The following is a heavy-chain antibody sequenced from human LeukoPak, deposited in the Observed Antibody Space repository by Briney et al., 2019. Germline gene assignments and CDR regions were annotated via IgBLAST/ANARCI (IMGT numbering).Heavy chain of an antibody. CDR2: IYSSGST. CDR3: ASPRATASGREGATVSFYYYYGMDV. CDR1: GGSISSSYYY. Sequence: SETLSLTCTVSGGSISSSYYYWGWIRQPPGKGLEWIGSIYSSGSTYYNPSLKSRVTISVDTSKNQFSLKLSSVTAADTAVYYCASPRATASGREGATVSFYYYYGMDVWGQGTTVTVSS. D-gene: IGHD1-26*01. V-gene: IGHV4-39*01. J-gene: IGHJ6*02.